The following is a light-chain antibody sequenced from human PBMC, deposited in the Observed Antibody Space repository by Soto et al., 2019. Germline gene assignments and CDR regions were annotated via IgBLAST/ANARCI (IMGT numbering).Light chain of an antibody. V-gene: IGKV1-33*01. CDR1: QDISNY. Sequence: DIQMTQSPSSLSASVGDRVTITCQASQDISNYLNWYQQKPGKAPKLLIYDASSLETGVPSRFSGRGSGTDFTFTISSLQPEDIATYYCQQYDNLPSLTFGGGTKVEIK. J-gene: IGKJ4*01. CDR3: QQYDNLPSLT. CDR2: DAS.